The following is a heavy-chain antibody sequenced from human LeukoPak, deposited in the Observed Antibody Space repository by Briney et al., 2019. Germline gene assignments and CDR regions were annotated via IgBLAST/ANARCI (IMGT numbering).Heavy chain of an antibody. V-gene: IGHV4-59*12. Sequence: SETLSLTCTVSGGSISSYYWSWIRQPPGKGLEWIGYIYYSGSTNYNPSLKSRVTISVDTSKNQFSLKLSSVTAADTAVYYCARALMLLDFDYWGQGTLVTVSS. CDR3: ARALMLLDFDY. D-gene: IGHD3-16*01. CDR1: GGSISSYY. J-gene: IGHJ4*02. CDR2: IYYSGST.